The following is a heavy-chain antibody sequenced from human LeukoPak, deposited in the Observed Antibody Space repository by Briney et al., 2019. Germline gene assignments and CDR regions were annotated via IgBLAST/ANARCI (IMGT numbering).Heavy chain of an antibody. J-gene: IGHJ6*02. CDR1: GASIASHSW. V-gene: IGHV4/OR15-8*01. Sequence: SETLSLTCAVSGASIASHSWWSWVRQPPGKGLEWIGEVYHSGGANYKPSLKSRVTISVDTSKNQFSLKLSSVTAADTAVYYCARAPPYYYYYGMDVWGQGTTVTVSS. CDR3: ARAPPYYYYYGMDV. CDR2: VYHSGGA.